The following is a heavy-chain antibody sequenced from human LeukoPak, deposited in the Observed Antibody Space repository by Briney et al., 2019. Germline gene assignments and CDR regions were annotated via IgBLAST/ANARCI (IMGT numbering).Heavy chain of an antibody. V-gene: IGHV4-34*01. J-gene: IGHJ6*03. D-gene: IGHD3-3*01. CDR3: ARSTYYDSPYYYYYYMDV. CDR2: INHSGST. Sequence: SETLSLTCAVYGGSFSGYYWSWIRQPPGKGLEWIGEINHSGSTNYNPSLKSRVTISVDTSKNQFSLKLSSVTAADTAVYYCARSTYYDSPYYYYYYMDVWGKGTTVTVSS. CDR1: GGSFSGYY.